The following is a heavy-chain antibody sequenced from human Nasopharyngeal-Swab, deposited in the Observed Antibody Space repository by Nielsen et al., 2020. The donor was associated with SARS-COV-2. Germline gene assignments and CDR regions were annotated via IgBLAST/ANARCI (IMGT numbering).Heavy chain of an antibody. V-gene: IGHV3-53*01. CDR2: IYSGGST. J-gene: IGHJ6*02. D-gene: IGHD3-9*01. CDR3: ARDRTDYDILTGWSYYGMDV. Sequence: VRQAPGKGLEWVSVIYSGGSTYYADSVKGRFTISRDNSKNTLYLQMNSLRAEDTAVYYCARDRTDYDILTGWSYYGMDVWGQGTTVTVSS.